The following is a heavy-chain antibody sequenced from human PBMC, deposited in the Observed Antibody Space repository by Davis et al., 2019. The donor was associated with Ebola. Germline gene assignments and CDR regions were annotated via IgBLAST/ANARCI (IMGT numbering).Heavy chain of an antibody. CDR2: ISTYGTTI. CDR1: GFTFSDYY. D-gene: IGHD1-1*01. V-gene: IGHV3-11*01. CDR3: ARGERRYYDYNGMDV. J-gene: IGHJ6*02. Sequence: PGGSLRLSCAASGFTFSDYYMRCIRQAPGKGLEWLSYISTYGTTIYYGDSVKGRFTISRDNAKNSLYLQMHSLRPEDTAVYYCARGERRYYDYNGMDVWGQGTTVTVSS.